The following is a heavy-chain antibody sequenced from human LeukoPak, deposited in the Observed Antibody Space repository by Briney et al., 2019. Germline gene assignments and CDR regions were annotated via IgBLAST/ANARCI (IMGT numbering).Heavy chain of an antibody. J-gene: IGHJ6*03. D-gene: IGHD2-15*01. Sequence: SQTLSLTCAISGDSVSSNSAAWNWTRQSPSRGLEWLGRTYYRSKWYNDYAVSVKSRITINPDTSKNQFSLQLTSVTPEETAVYYCARDKGYCSGGSCYEGRGYYYMDVWGKGTTVTVSS. CDR1: GDSVSSNSAA. CDR2: TYYRSKWYN. CDR3: ARDKGYCSGGSCYEGRGYYYMDV. V-gene: IGHV6-1*01.